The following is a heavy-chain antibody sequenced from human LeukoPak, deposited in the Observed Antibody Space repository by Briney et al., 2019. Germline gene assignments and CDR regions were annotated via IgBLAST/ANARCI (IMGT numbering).Heavy chain of an antibody. J-gene: IGHJ3*02. V-gene: IGHV1-18*01. CDR2: ISAYNGDT. CDR3: ARDFILAGSHDVFGI. CDR1: GYTFTNYG. D-gene: IGHD3-10*01. Sequence: EASVKVSCKASGYTFTNYGISWVRQAPGQGLEWMGWISAYNGDTNYAQKLQGRVTMITDTSTSTVYMELRSLRSDDTALYYCARDFILAGSHDVFGIWGQGTMVTVSS.